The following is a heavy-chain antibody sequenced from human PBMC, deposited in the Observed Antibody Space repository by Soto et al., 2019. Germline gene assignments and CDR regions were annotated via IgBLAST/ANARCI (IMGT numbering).Heavy chain of an antibody. V-gene: IGHV4-59*01. J-gene: IGHJ4*02. CDR3: ARGQSYGGTLDY. CDR2: VYYSGST. CDR1: DGSISNYY. Sequence: QVQLQESGPGLVKPSETLSLTCTVSDGSISNYYWTWIRQPPGKGLEWIGYVYYSGSTNYNPSLKRRVTISLDTSKTQFSLRLSSVTAADTAVYYCARGQSYGGTLDYWGQGTLVTVSS. D-gene: IGHD4-17*01.